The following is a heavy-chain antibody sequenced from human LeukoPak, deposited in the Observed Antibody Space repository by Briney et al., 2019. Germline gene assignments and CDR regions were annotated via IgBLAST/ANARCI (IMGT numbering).Heavy chain of an antibody. CDR1: GFTFSSYA. CDR3: AKDIWIGRDSPFEPFDY. J-gene: IGHJ4*02. D-gene: IGHD2-2*03. Sequence: PGGSLRLSCAASGFTFSSYAMSWVRQPPGKGLEWVSSIGGSGGSTYYADSVKGRFTISRDNSKSTLYLQMNSLTAEDTAVFYCAKDIWIGRDSPFEPFDYWGQGALVTVSS. V-gene: IGHV3-23*01. CDR2: IGGSGGST.